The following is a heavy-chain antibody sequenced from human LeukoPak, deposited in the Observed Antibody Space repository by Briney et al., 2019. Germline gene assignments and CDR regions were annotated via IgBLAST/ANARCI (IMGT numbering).Heavy chain of an antibody. Sequence: GGSLRLSCAASGFTFSNAWMSWVRQAPGKGLEWVGRIKRKTDGGTTDYAAPVKGRFTISRDDSKNTLYLQMNSLKTEDTAVYYCTADVPNDDGDYVPIDYWGQGTLVTVSS. V-gene: IGHV3-15*01. D-gene: IGHD4-17*01. CDR3: TADVPNDDGDYVPIDY. J-gene: IGHJ4*02. CDR2: IKRKTDGGTT. CDR1: GFTFSNAW.